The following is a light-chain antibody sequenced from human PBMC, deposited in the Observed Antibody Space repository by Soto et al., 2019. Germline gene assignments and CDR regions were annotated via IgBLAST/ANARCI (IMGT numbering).Light chain of an antibody. V-gene: IGLV3-21*02. CDR3: QVWDSSSDVRWL. CDR1: NIGGKS. J-gene: IGLJ2*01. CDR2: DDN. Sequence: SYKLTQPPSVSVAPGQAATLTCGGVNIGGKSVHWYQQKTGQAPVLVVHDDNDRPSGIPDRFSGSNSGNTATLVISSVEAGDEAAYYCQVWDSSSDVRWLFGGGTKVTVL.